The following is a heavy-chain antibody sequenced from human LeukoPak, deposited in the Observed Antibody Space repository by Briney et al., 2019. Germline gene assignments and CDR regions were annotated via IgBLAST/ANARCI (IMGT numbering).Heavy chain of an antibody. CDR3: ARDSGFWLY. D-gene: IGHD3-22*01. V-gene: IGHV4-39*07. CDR1: GDSITSGSYY. J-gene: IGHJ4*02. Sequence: LETLSLTCTVSGDSITSGSYYWGWIRQTPGKGLEWIGNIYSDGDTSFNPFLKSRITMSVDTSKNQFSLKLNSVTAADTAVYFCARDSGFWLYWGQGTLVSVSS. CDR2: IYSDGDT.